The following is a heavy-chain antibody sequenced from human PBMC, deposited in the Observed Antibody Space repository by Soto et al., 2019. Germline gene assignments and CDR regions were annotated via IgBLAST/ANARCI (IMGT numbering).Heavy chain of an antibody. CDR3: FLNFLGTAHYYYGMDV. CDR1: GFTFSSYA. D-gene: IGHD6-13*01. CDR2: ISGSGGST. Sequence: PGGSLRLSCAASGFTFSSYAMSWVRQAPGKGLEWVSAISGSGGSTYYADSVKGRFTISRDNSKNTLYLQMNSLRAEDTAVYYYFLNFLGTAHYYYGMDVLGQGITVTVAS. J-gene: IGHJ6*02. V-gene: IGHV3-23*01.